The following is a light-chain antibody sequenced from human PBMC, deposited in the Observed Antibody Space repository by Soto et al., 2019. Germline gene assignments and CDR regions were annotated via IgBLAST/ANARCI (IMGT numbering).Light chain of an antibody. Sequence: ALTQPASVSGSPGQSITISCTGTSSDVGGYNYVSWYQQHPGKAPKLMIYEVNNRPSGVSNRFSGSKSGNTASLTISGLQAEDEADYYCSSYTTSSTRVVFGGGTKLTVL. CDR3: SSYTTSSTRVV. J-gene: IGLJ3*02. V-gene: IGLV2-14*01. CDR2: EVN. CDR1: SSDVGGYNY.